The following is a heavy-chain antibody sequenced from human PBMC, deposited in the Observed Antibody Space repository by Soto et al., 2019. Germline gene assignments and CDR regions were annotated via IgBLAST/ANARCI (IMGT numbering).Heavy chain of an antibody. CDR3: ARHAYCGGDCYIGWFDP. Sequence: NPSETLSLTCTVSGGSISSSSYYWGWIRQPPGKGLEWIGSIYYSGSTYYNPSLKSRVTISVDTSKNQFSLKLSSVTAADTAVYYCARHAYCGGDCYIGWFDPWGQGTLVTVSS. CDR2: IYYSGST. CDR1: GGSISSSSYY. D-gene: IGHD2-21*02. J-gene: IGHJ5*02. V-gene: IGHV4-39*01.